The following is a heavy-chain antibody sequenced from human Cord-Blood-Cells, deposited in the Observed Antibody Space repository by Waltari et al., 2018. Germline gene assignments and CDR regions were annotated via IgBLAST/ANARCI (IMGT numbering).Heavy chain of an antibody. CDR2: INHSGST. CDR3: ARATSWGWGAFDI. D-gene: IGHD3-16*01. J-gene: IGHJ3*02. V-gene: IGHV4-34*01. Sequence: QVQLQQWGAGLLKPSETQSLTCAVYGGSFRGYYWSWIRQPPGKGLEWIGEINHSGSTNYNPSLKSRVTISVDTSKNQFSLKLSSVTAADTAVYYCARATSWGWGAFDIWGQGTMVTVSS. CDR1: GGSFRGYY.